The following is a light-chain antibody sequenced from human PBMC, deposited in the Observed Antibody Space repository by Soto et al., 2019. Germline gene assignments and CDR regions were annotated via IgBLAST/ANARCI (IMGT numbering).Light chain of an antibody. J-gene: IGLJ1*01. CDR2: DVS. V-gene: IGLV2-14*01. Sequence: LTQPASVSGSPGQSITISCTGTSSDVGGYNYVSWYQQHPGKAPKLMIYDVSNRPSGVSNRFSGSKSGNTASLTISGLQAEDEADYYCSSYTSSSTLVVFGTGTKVTVL. CDR3: SSYTSSSTLVV. CDR1: SSDVGGYNY.